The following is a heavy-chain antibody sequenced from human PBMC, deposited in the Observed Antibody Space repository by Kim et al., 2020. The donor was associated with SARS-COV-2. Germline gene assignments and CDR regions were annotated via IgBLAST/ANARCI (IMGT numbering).Heavy chain of an antibody. D-gene: IGHD3-9*01. V-gene: IGHV4-34*01. Sequence: SETLSLTCAVYGGSFSGYYWSWIRQPPGKGLEWIWEINHSGSTNSNPSLKSRVTISVDTSKNQFSLKLSSVTAAATAVYYCARAGYEILTAYYKSYYYYYLDVWGKGTPFTVSS. J-gene: IGHJ6*03. CDR3: ARAGYEILTAYYKSYYYYYLDV. CDR1: GGSFSGYY. CDR2: INHSGST.